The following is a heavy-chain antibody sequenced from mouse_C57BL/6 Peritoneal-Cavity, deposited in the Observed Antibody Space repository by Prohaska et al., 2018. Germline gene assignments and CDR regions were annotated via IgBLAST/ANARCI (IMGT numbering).Heavy chain of an antibody. Sequence: GMSWVKQVPGKGLKWMGWINTYSGVPTYADDFKVRFAFSLETSASTAYLQINNLKNEDTATYFCARRDYGSSPAWFAYWGQGTLVTVSA. CDR3: ARRDYGSSPAWFAY. V-gene: IGHV9-3*01. CDR2: INTYSGVP. D-gene: IGHD1-1*01. J-gene: IGHJ3*01. CDR1: G.